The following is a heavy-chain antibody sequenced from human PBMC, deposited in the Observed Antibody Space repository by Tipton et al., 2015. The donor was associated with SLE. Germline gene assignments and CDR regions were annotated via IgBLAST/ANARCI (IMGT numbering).Heavy chain of an antibody. CDR1: GFTFGTYA. Sequence: SLRLSCAASGFTFGTYAMTWVRQVPGKGLEWVSGISGTGSVTHYADSVKGRFTISRDNSKNTVDLQMNSLTAGDTAVYYCARQRVVNGFFELWGRGTLVAVSS. V-gene: IGHV3-23*01. J-gene: IGHJ2*01. CDR2: ISGTGSVT. CDR3: ARQRVVNGFFEL. D-gene: IGHD4-23*01.